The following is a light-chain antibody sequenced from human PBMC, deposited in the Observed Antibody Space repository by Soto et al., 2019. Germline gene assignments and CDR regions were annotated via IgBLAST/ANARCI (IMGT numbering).Light chain of an antibody. CDR1: QDISYY. CDR2: AAS. CDR3: QQSDSLPIT. V-gene: IGKV1-33*01. Sequence: DIQMTQSPSSLSASVGDRVTITCRASQDISYYLNWYQQRPGKAPKLLIYAASNLERGVPSRFSGTRSGTYFTFAITSLQPEDVATYYCQQSDSLPITFGQGTRLEI. J-gene: IGKJ5*01.